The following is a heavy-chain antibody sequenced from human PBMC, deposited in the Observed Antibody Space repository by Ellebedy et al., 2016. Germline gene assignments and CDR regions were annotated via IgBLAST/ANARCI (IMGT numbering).Heavy chain of an antibody. D-gene: IGHD3-3*01. Sequence: ASVKVSCXASGYTFLNYGVNWVRQAPGQGLEWTGGSNKRNHAQKSQGRVTMTTDTSRNTAYMELRSLRFDDTAVYYCARDTRDGVGTSEAYYDLWGQGTLVTVS. V-gene: IGHV1-18*01. J-gene: IGHJ4*02. CDR3: ARDTRDGVGTSEAYYDL. CDR2: SNKR. CDR1: GYTFLNYG.